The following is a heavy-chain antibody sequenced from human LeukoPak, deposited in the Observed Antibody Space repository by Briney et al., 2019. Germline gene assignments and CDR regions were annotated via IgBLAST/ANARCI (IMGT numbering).Heavy chain of an antibody. V-gene: IGHV4-4*07. J-gene: IGHJ4*02. CDR2: IYSSGST. CDR3: ARDKYGSGSFDY. Sequence: SETLSLTCTVSGGSSRTYYWNWIRQPAGKGLEWLGRIYSSGSTNHNPSLKSRVIMSVDTSKNQFFLNLNSVTAADTAVYYCARDKYGSGSFDYWGQGTLVTVSS. CDR1: GGSSRTYY. D-gene: IGHD3-10*01.